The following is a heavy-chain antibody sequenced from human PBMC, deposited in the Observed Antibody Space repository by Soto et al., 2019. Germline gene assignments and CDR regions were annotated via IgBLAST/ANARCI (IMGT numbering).Heavy chain of an antibody. D-gene: IGHD2-15*01. CDR3: ASVIVVVVAATTGHWFDP. CDR1: GGSFSGYY. Sequence: SETLSLTCAVYGGSFSGYYWSWIRQPPGKGLEWIGEINHSGSTNYNPSLKSRVTISVDTSKNQFSLKLSSVTAADTAVYYCASVIVVVVAATTGHWFDPWGQGTLVTVSS. V-gene: IGHV4-34*01. CDR2: INHSGST. J-gene: IGHJ5*02.